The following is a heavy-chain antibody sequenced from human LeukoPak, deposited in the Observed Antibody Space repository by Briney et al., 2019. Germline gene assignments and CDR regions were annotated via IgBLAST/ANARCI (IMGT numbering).Heavy chain of an antibody. J-gene: IGHJ6*03. V-gene: IGHV1-69*06. CDR3: ARGIAARPGTYYYYYYMDV. Sequence: ASVKVSCKASGYTFTGYYMHWVRQAPGQGLEWMGGIIPIFGTANYAQKFQGRVTITADKSTSTAYMELSSLRSEDTAVYYCARGIAARPGTYYYYYYMDVWGKGTTVTVSS. CDR1: GYTFTGYY. D-gene: IGHD6-6*01. CDR2: IIPIFGTA.